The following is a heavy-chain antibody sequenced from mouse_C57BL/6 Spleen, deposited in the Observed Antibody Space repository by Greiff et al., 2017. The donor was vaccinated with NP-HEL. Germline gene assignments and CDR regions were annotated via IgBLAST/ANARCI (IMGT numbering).Heavy chain of an antibody. Sequence: QVHVKQPGAELVKPGASVKLSCKASGYTFTSYWMHWVKQRPGRGLEWIGRIDPNSGGTKYNEKFKSKATLTVDKPSSTAYMQLSSLTSEDPAVYYCAKRGGNYNYFDYWGQGTTLTVSS. CDR1: GYTFTSYW. V-gene: IGHV1-72*01. CDR3: AKRGGNYNYFDY. CDR2: IDPNSGGT. J-gene: IGHJ2*01. D-gene: IGHD2-1*01.